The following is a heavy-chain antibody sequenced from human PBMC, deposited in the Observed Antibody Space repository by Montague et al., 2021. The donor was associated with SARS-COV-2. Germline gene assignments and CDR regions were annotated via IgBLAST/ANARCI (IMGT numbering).Heavy chain of an antibody. CDR3: ARASGSSWDFDY. D-gene: IGHD6-13*01. CDR1: GFTFSIYC. CDR2: IKQDGSEI. J-gene: IGHJ4*02. Sequence: SLRLSCAASGFTFSIYCMSWVRQAPGKGLEWVANIKQDGSEIYYVDSVKGRFTISRDNAKNSLFLQMNSLRAEDTAVYYCARASGSSWDFDYWGQGTLVTVSS. V-gene: IGHV3-7*01.